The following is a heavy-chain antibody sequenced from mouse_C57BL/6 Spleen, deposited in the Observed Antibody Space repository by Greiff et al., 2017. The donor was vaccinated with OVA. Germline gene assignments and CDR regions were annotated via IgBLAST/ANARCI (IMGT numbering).Heavy chain of an antibody. CDR1: GYTFTSYW. CDR3: TRGAGRGAMDY. Sequence: EVQLQQSGTVLARPGASVKMSCKTSGYTFTSYWMHWVQQRPGQGLEWIGAIYPGNSDTSYNQKFKGKAKLTAVTSASTAYMELSSLTNEDAAVYYCTRGAGRGAMDYWGQGTSVTVSS. D-gene: IGHD3-3*01. J-gene: IGHJ4*01. CDR2: IYPGNSDT. V-gene: IGHV1-5*01.